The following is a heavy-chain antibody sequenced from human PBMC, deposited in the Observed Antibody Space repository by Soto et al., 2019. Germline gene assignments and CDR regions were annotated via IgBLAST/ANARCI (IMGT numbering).Heavy chain of an antibody. Sequence: QVTLKESGPVLVNPTETLTLTCTVSGFSLSNSRMGVSWIRHPPGKALQWLAHIFSNEEKSYSKSLKSRLTISKDTSKRQVVLTMTNMDPVDTATYYCARIPPLWFGESYYMDVGGKGTTVTVSS. CDR3: ARIPPLWFGESYYMDV. J-gene: IGHJ6*03. CDR2: IFSNEEK. V-gene: IGHV2-26*01. CDR1: GFSLSNSRMG. D-gene: IGHD3-10*01.